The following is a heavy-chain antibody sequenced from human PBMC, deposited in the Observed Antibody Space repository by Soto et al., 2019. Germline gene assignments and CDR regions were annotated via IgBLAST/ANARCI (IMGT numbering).Heavy chain of an antibody. J-gene: IGHJ3*02. CDR1: GFTFSSYS. Sequence: PGGSLRLSCAASGFTFSSYSMNWVRQAPGKGLEWVSSISSSSYIYYADSVKGRFTISRDNAKNSLYLQMNSLRAEDTAVYYCAREYYGSGSYYSTLDAFDIWGQGTMVTVSS. CDR3: AREYYGSGSYYSTLDAFDI. V-gene: IGHV3-21*01. CDR2: ISSSSYI. D-gene: IGHD3-10*01.